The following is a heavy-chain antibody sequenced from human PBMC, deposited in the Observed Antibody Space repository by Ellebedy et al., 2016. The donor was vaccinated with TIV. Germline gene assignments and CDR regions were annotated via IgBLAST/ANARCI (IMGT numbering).Heavy chain of an antibody. CDR1: GYSFTSYW. J-gene: IGHJ3*02. CDR3: ARQNRIDGYNPNDAFDI. CDR2: IYPGDSDT. D-gene: IGHD5-24*01. Sequence: KVSXXGSGYSFTSYWIGWVRQMPGKGLEWMGIIYPGDSDTRYSPSFQGQVTISADKSISTAYLQWSSLKASDTAMYYCARQNRIDGYNPNDAFDIWGQGTMVTVSS. V-gene: IGHV5-51*01.